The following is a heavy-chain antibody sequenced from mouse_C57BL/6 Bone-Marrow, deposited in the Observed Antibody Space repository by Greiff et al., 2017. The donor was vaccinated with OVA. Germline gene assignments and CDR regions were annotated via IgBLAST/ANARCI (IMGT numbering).Heavy chain of an antibody. D-gene: IGHD3-2*02. CDR3: AREYSSGYGGFGD. Sequence: EVKVEESGGGLVKPGGSLKLSCAASGFTFSSYAMSWVRQTPEKRLEWVATISDGGSYTYYPDNVKGRFTISRDNAKNNLYLQMSHLKSEDTAMYYCAREYSSGYGGFGDWGQGTTLTVSS. CDR1: GFTFSSYA. J-gene: IGHJ2*01. CDR2: ISDGGSYT. V-gene: IGHV5-4*01.